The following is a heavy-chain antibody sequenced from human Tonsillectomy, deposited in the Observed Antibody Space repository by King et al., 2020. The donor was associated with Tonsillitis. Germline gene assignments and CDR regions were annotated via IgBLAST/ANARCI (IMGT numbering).Heavy chain of an antibody. CDR3: ARDRPCSSASCYGGSWFDP. Sequence: QLVQSGAEVKKPGASVKVSCKASGYTFTSYYMHWVRQAPGQGLEWLGMINPSGGTTSYAQKFQGRVTMTRDTSTNTVYMELSSLRSEDTAVYYCARDRPCSSASCYGGSWFDPWGQGTLVTVCS. J-gene: IGHJ5*02. CDR2: INPSGGTT. CDR1: GYTFTSYY. V-gene: IGHV1-46*01. D-gene: IGHD2-2*01.